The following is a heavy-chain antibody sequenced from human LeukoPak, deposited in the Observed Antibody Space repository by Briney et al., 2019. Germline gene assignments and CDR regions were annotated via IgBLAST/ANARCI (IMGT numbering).Heavy chain of an antibody. Sequence: GAPVKVSCKASGYTFTSYGISWVRQAPGQGPEWMGWISAYNGNTNYAQKLQGRVTMTTDTSTSTAYMELRSLRSDDTAVYYCARVGLGYCSSTSCYFDYWGQGTLVTVSS. D-gene: IGHD2-2*01. CDR2: ISAYNGNT. CDR1: GYTFTSYG. V-gene: IGHV1-18*01. J-gene: IGHJ4*02. CDR3: ARVGLGYCSSTSCYFDY.